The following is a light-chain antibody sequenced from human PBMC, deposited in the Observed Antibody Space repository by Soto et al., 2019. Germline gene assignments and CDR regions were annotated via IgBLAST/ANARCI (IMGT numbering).Light chain of an antibody. Sequence: DIQMTQSPSSLSASVGDRVTITCRGSQSISSCLNWYQQKPGKAPKLLIXXACSLQSGVPSMFSVSGSGTDFTLIISSLQTEDCATYYWQQSYSTPWTFGKGTKVDIK. CDR3: QQSYSTPWT. V-gene: IGKV1-39*01. J-gene: IGKJ1*01. CDR1: QSISSC. CDR2: XAC.